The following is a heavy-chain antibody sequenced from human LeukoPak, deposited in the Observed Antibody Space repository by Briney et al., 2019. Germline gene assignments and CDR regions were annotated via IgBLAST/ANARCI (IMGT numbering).Heavy chain of an antibody. CDR1: GYTFTNCG. J-gene: IGHJ4*02. V-gene: IGHV1-18*01. CDR3: ARGDYYDSSGYYYFDY. Sequence: ASVKVSCKASGYTFTNCGISWVRQAPGQGLEWMGWISAYNGNTNYAQKLQGRVTMTTDTSTSTAYMELRSLRPDDTAVYFCARGDYYDSSGYYYFDYWGQGTLVTVSS. CDR2: ISAYNGNT. D-gene: IGHD3-22*01.